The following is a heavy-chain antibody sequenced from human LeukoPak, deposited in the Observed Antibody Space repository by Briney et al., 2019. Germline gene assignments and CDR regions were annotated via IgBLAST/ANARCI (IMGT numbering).Heavy chain of an antibody. D-gene: IGHD1-14*01. CDR1: GFTFSSYA. J-gene: IGHJ6*03. Sequence: GGSLRLSCAASGFTFSSYAMSWVRQAPGKGLERVSSITGAAGNAYYADFVKGRFTISRDNSRNTLYLQMNSLRDEDTAVYSCAKDISSFYNYHYMDVWGKGTTVTVSS. CDR3: AKDISSFYNYHYMDV. CDR2: ITGAAGNA. V-gene: IGHV3-23*01.